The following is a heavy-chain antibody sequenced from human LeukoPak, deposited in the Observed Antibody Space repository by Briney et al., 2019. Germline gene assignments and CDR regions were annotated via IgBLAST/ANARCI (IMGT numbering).Heavy chain of an antibody. V-gene: IGHV1-2*02. CDR1: GYTFTGYY. D-gene: IGHD1-26*01. CDR2: INPNSGGT. Sequence: GASVKVSCKASGYTFTGYYIHWVRQAPGQGLEWMGWINPNSGGTNYAQKFLGRVTMTRDTSISTAYMELSSLRSEDTAVYYCARGPPKYSPYGMDVWGQGTTVTVSS. CDR3: ARGPPKYSPYGMDV. J-gene: IGHJ6*02.